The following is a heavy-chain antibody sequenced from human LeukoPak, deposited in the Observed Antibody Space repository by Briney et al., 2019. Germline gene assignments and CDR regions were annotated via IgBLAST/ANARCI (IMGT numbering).Heavy chain of an antibody. CDR1: GXNFSNNY. CDR3: ARLAGSRPPWYLDL. J-gene: IGHJ2*01. V-gene: IGHV3-21*04. D-gene: IGHD6-19*01. Sequence: GGSLRLSCAASGXNFSNNYMNWVRQAPGKGLEWVSSIGPSGGSIFYAASVKGRISISRDNAQNSLHLQLSRLRADDTAVYYCARLAGSRPPWYLDLWGRGTLVTVSS. CDR2: IGPSGGSI.